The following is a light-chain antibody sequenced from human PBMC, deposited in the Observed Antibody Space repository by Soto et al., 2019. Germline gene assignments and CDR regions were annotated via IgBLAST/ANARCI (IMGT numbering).Light chain of an antibody. V-gene: IGKV3-11*01. CDR2: DAS. J-gene: IGKJ5*01. Sequence: EVVLTQSPATLPLSPGERVTLSCRASQSVSSFLSWYQHKPGQAPRLLIYDASNRATGIPARFSGSGSGTDFTLTISSLEPEDFAIYYCQQRRNLITFGQGTRLEIK. CDR1: QSVSSF. CDR3: QQRRNLIT.